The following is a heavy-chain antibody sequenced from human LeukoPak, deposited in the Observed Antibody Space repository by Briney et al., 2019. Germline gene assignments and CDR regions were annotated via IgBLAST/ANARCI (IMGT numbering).Heavy chain of an antibody. CDR1: GVTFSSYW. J-gene: IGHJ4*02. V-gene: IGHV3-7*05. Sequence: GGSLRLSCAGSGVTFSSYWMSWVRQAPGKGLEGVANIKQDGSEKYYVDSVKGRFTISRDNAKNSLYLQMNSLRAEDTAVYYCARDGFGNPLGYWGQGALVTVSS. D-gene: IGHD4-23*01. CDR2: IKQDGSEK. CDR3: ARDGFGNPLGY.